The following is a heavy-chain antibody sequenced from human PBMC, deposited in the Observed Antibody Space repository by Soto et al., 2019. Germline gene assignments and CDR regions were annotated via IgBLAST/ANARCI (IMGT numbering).Heavy chain of an antibody. V-gene: IGHV3-53*01. CDR1: GFTVSSSY. CDR2: IYSGGST. Sequence: GGSLSLSCAASGFTVSSSYMSWVRQAPGKGLEWVSIIYSGGSTYYADSVKGRFTISRDNSKNTLYLQMNSLRPEDTAVYYCARDSSNWSFWDYWGQGTLVTVSS. D-gene: IGHD6-13*01. CDR3: ARDSSNWSFWDY. J-gene: IGHJ4*02.